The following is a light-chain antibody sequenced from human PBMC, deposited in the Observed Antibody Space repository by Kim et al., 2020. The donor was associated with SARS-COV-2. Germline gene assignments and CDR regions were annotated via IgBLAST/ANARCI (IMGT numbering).Light chain of an antibody. J-gene: IGLJ3*02. CDR1: STNTGAGYD. CDR3: QSYDSSLSGSRV. Sequence: VTISCTGSSTNTGAGYDVHGYQQLPGTAPKLLIYGNSNRPSGVPDRFSGSKSGTSASLAITGLQAEDEADDYCQSYDSSLSGSRVFGGGTQLTVL. CDR2: GNS. V-gene: IGLV1-40*01.